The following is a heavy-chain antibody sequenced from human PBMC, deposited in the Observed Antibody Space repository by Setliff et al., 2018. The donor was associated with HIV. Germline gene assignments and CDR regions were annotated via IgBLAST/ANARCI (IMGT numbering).Heavy chain of an antibody. D-gene: IGHD3-16*01. CDR2: INPSDGIP. Sequence: ASVKVSCKASGFSFSRHYTHWVRQAPGEGLEWAAMINPSDGIPSYAQKFQDRVVVTRDTSRSIVYMELSSLLSEDTAVYFCTRAFPPMIPAAFDIWGLGTLVTVSS. CDR3: TRAFPPMIPAAFDI. V-gene: IGHV1-46*01. J-gene: IGHJ3*02. CDR1: GFSFSRHY.